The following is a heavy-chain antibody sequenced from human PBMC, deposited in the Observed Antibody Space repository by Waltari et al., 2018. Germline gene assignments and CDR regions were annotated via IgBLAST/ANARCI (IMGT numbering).Heavy chain of an antibody. Sequence: QVQLQQWGAGLLKPSETLSLTCAVYGGSFSGYYWSWIRQPPGKGLEWIGEINHSGSTNYNPSLKSRVTISVDTSKNQFSRKLSSVTAADTAVYYCARGKGPYYFDYWGQGTLVTVSS. CDR1: GGSFSGYY. V-gene: IGHV4-34*01. CDR2: INHSGST. CDR3: ARGKGPYYFDY. J-gene: IGHJ4*02.